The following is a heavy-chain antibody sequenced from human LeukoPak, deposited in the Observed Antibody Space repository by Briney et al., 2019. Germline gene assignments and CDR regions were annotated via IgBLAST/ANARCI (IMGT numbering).Heavy chain of an antibody. J-gene: IGHJ4*02. CDR2: ISGSGGST. Sequence: PGGSLRLSCAASGFTFSSYAMSWVRQAPGKGLEWVSAISGSGGSTYYADSVKGRFTSSRDSSKNTLYLQMNSLRAEDTAVYYCAKAREDFDWLLSPQYYFDYWGQGTLVTVSS. CDR3: AKAREDFDWLLSPQYYFDY. CDR1: GFTFSSYA. V-gene: IGHV3-23*01. D-gene: IGHD3-9*01.